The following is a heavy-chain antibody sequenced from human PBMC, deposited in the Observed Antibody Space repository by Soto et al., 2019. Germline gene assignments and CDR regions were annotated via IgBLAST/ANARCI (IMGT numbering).Heavy chain of an antibody. CDR2: LCGSGGST. V-gene: IGHV3-23*01. Sequence: EVQLLESWGGLVQPGGSLRLSCAASGFTFSSYAMSWFRQAPGMGLEWVAGLCGSGGSTYYADSVKGRFTISRDNSKNTLYLQRNSLRAEDTAVYYCANQVKRTSPDYYYYYYMYVWCKGTTVTVSS. D-gene: IGHD2-2*01. CDR3: ANQVKRTSPDYYYYYYMYV. CDR1: GFTFSSYA. J-gene: IGHJ6*03.